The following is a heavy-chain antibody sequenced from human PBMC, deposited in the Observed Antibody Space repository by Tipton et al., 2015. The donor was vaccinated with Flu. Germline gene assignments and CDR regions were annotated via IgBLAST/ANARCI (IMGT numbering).Heavy chain of an antibody. CDR3: ARLRTEGLVPFDY. D-gene: IGHD6-6*01. Sequence: LRLSCAVSGYSISSGYYWGWIRQPPGKGLEWIGSIYHSGGTYYNPSLKSRVIISVDTSKNQFSLKLSSVTAADTAVYYCARLRTEGLVPFDYWGQGTLVTVSS. J-gene: IGHJ4*02. CDR1: GYSISSGYY. V-gene: IGHV4-38-2*01. CDR2: IYHSGGT.